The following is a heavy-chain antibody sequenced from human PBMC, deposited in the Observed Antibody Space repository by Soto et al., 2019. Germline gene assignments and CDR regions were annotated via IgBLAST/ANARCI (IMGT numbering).Heavy chain of an antibody. CDR2: ISAYNGNT. J-gene: IGHJ5*02. CDR1: GYTFTSYG. CDR3: TDRCNTSYVWFDP. Sequence: ASVKVSCKASGYTFTSYGISWVRQAPGQGLEWMGWISAYNGNTNYAQKLQGRVTMTTDTSTSTAYMELRSLRSDDTAVYYSTDRCNTSYVWFDPWGQGTLVTVSS. V-gene: IGHV1-18*01. D-gene: IGHD3-10*01.